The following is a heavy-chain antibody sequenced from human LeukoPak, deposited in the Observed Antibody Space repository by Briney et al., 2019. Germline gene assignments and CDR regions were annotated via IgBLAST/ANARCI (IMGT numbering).Heavy chain of an antibody. D-gene: IGHD3-16*02. J-gene: IGHJ4*02. CDR2: IIPIFGTA. V-gene: IGHV1-69*13. CDR1: GGTFSSYA. Sequence: ASVKVSCKASGGTFSSYAISWVRQAPGQGLEWMGGIIPIFGTANYAQKFQGRVTITADESTSTAYMELSSLRSEDTAVYYCARVPVRLGELSFVYFDYWGQGTLVTVSS. CDR3: ARVPVRLGELSFVYFDY.